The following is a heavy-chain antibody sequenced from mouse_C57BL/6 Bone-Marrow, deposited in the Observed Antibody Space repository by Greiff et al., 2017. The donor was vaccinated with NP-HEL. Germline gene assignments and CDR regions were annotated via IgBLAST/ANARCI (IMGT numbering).Heavy chain of an antibody. Sequence: QVQLQQPGAELVMPGASVKLSCTASGYTFTSYWMHWVKQRPGQGLEWIGEIDPSDSYTNYNQKFKGKATLPVDKSSSTAYIQLSSLTSEDSAVYYCARRGYYGFAGFAYWGQGTLVTVSA. CDR3: ARRGYYGFAGFAY. CDR1: GYTFTSYW. J-gene: IGHJ3*01. V-gene: IGHV1-69*01. D-gene: IGHD1-1*01. CDR2: IDPSDSYT.